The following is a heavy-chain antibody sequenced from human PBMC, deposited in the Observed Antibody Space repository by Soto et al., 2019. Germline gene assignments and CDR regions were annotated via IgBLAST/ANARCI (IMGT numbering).Heavy chain of an antibody. Sequence: ASVKVSCKASGYTFTSYGISWVRQAPGQGLEWMGWISAYNGNTNYAQKLQGRVTMTTDTSTSTAYMELRSLRSDDTAVYYCARVHYDFRPRPDAFDIWGQGTMVTVSS. CDR1: GYTFTSYG. CDR3: ARVHYDFRPRPDAFDI. V-gene: IGHV1-18*01. CDR2: ISAYNGNT. D-gene: IGHD3-3*01. J-gene: IGHJ3*02.